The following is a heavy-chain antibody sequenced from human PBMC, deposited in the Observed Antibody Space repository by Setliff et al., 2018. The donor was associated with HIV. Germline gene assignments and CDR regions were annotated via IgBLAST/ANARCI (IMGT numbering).Heavy chain of an antibody. D-gene: IGHD3-22*01. J-gene: IGHJ3*02. CDR1: GYSINSGYY. V-gene: IGHV4-38-2*01. Sequence: SETLSLTCAVSGYSINSGYYWGWIRQPPGKGLEWIGNIYHSGNTYYNPSLKSRVTISVDTSKNQFSLKLSSVTAADTAVYYCARGPDGSSGTDFDIWGQGTMVTVSS. CDR2: IYHSGNT. CDR3: ARGPDGSSGTDFDI.